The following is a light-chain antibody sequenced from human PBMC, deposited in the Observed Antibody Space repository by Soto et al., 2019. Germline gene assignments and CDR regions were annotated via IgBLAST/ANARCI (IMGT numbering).Light chain of an antibody. Sequence: EIVMTQSPATLSVSPGERATLSCRASQGIGDTLAWYQQKPGQTPRLLIYDTSTRATGVPARFSGSRSGAEFTLTINSLQSEDFGVYYCQQYNNWPPRTFGQGTKVEIK. CDR1: QGIGDT. V-gene: IGKV3-15*01. J-gene: IGKJ1*01. CDR3: QQYNNWPPRT. CDR2: DTS.